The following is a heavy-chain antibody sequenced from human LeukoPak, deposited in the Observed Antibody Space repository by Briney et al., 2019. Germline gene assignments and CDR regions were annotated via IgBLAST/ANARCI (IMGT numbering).Heavy chain of an antibody. J-gene: IGHJ3*02. CDR3: ARNRGITPGESFDI. D-gene: IGHD3-10*01. V-gene: IGHV1-8*01. CDR2: MNRNSGNT. Sequence: ASVKVSCKAAGYTFTNYDINWVRHATGQGLEWVGWMNRNSGNTAYAQKFRGRVTMTRNTSVSTAYLKLSRLRSEDTAVYYCARNRGITPGESFDIWGQGTVVTVSS. CDR1: GYTFTNYD.